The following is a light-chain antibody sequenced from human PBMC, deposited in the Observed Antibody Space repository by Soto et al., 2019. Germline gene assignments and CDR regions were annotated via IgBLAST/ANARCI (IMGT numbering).Light chain of an antibody. CDR2: ASS. Sequence: DIQMTQSQSSLSASVVDRVTITCRASQSISSYLNWYQQKPGKAPKLLIYASSSLQSGVPTRFSGSGSGTDFTRTIGSLQPEDFATYYCQQSYSTPGTCGQGTRMEIK. V-gene: IGKV1-39*01. J-gene: IGKJ5*01. CDR1: QSISSY. CDR3: QQSYSTPGT.